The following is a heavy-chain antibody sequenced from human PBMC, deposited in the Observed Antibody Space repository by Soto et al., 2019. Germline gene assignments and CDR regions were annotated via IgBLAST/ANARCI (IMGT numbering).Heavy chain of an antibody. J-gene: IGHJ4*02. CDR2: IYYSGST. CDR1: GGSISSSSYY. CDR3: AGHKNDFWSGYRPYYFDY. D-gene: IGHD3-3*01. Sequence: QLQLQESGPGLVKPSETLSLTCTVSGGSISSSSYYWGWIRQPPGKGLEWIGSIYYSGSTYYNPSLKSRVTISVDTSKNQFSRKLSSVTAADTAVYYCAGHKNDFWSGYRPYYFDYWGQGTLVTVSS. V-gene: IGHV4-39*01.